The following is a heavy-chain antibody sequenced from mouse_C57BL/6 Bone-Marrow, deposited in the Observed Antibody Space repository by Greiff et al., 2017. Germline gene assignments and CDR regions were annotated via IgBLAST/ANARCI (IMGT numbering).Heavy chain of an antibody. V-gene: IGHV1-81*01. J-gene: IGHJ2*01. CDR2: IYPRSGNT. Sequence: VQLQQSGAELARPGASVKLSCKASGYTFTSYGMSWVKQRTGQGLEWIGDIYPRSGNTYYNEKFKGKATLAADKSSSTAYMELRSLTSEHSAVYDCARSGCFYYCSSYGYCGQGKTLTVSS. CDR3: ARSGCFYYCSSYGY. CDR1: GYTFTSYG. D-gene: IGHD1-1*01.